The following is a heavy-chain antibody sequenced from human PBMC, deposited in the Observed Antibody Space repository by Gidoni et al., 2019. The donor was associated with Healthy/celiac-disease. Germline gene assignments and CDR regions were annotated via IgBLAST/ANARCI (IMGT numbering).Heavy chain of an antibody. CDR1: GGSFSGYY. Sequence: QVQLQQWGAGLLKPSETLSLTCAVYGGSFSGYYWSWIRQPPGKGLEWIGEINHSGSTNYNPSLKSRVTISVDTSKNQFSLKLSSVTAADTAVYYCARVRGSSWIDYWGQGTLVTVSS. CDR3: ARVRGSSWIDY. CDR2: INHSGST. J-gene: IGHJ4*02. V-gene: IGHV4-34*01. D-gene: IGHD6-13*01.